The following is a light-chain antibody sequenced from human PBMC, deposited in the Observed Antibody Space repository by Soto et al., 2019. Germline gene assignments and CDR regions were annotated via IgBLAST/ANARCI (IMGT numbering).Light chain of an antibody. CDR3: QQYKNWPLIP. CDR2: DAS. J-gene: IGKJ5*01. V-gene: IGKV3-15*01. CDR1: QSVSSN. Sequence: EGVMTQSPATLSVSPGERATLACRASQSVSSNLAWYQQKPGQAPRLLIYDASTRATGLPARFSGSGSGTEFTLTVSSLQSEDFAVYYCQQYKNWPLIPFGQGTRLEIK.